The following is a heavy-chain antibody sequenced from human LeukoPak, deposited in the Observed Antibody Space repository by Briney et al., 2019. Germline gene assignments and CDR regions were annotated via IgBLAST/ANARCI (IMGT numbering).Heavy chain of an antibody. CDR1: GYTFTGYY. D-gene: IGHD5-18*01. CDR3: ARGMAEAAMVTAY. V-gene: IGHV1-2*02. CDR2: INPNSGGT. J-gene: IGHJ4*02. Sequence: ASVKVSCKASGYTFTGYYMHWVRQAPGQGLEWMGWINPNSGGTNYAQKFQGRVTMTRDTSISTAYMELSSLRSEDTAVYYCARGMAEAAMVTAYWGQGTLVTVSS.